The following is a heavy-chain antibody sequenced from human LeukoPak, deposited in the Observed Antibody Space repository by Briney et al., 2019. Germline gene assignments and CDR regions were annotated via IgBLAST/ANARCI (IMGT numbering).Heavy chain of an antibody. D-gene: IGHD3-3*01. J-gene: IGHJ6*02. V-gene: IGHV3-7*01. CDR3: VRDSPQYDFWSGYYYYYYGMDV. Sequence: PGGSLRLSRAASGFTFSSYLMSWVRQAPGKGLEWVANIKQDGSEKYYVDSVKGRFTISRDNAKNSLYLQMNSLRAEDTAVYYCVRDSPQYDFWSGYYYYYYGMDVWGQGTTVTVSS. CDR2: IKQDGSEK. CDR1: GFTFSSYL.